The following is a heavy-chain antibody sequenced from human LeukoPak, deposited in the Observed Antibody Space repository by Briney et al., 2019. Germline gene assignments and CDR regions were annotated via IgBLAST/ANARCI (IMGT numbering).Heavy chain of an antibody. CDR1: GGSISSSSYY. CDR2: IYYSGST. J-gene: IGHJ4*02. D-gene: IGHD3-22*01. V-gene: IGHV4-39*07. CDR3: ARVTYYYDSSGYFGPKFDY. Sequence: PSETLSLTCTVSGGSISSSSYYWGWIRQPPGKGLEWIGSIYYSGSTYYNPSLKSRVTISVDTSKNQFSLKLSSVTAADTAVYYCARVTYYYDSSGYFGPKFDYWGQGTLVTVSS.